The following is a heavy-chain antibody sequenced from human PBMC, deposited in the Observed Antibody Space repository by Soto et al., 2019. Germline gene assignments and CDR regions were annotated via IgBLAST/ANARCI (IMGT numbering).Heavy chain of an antibody. CDR2: INAGNGNT. Sequence: GASVKVSCKASGYTFTSYAMHWVRQAPGQRLEWMGWINAGNGNTKYSQKFQGRVTITRDTSASTAYMELSSLRSEDTAVYYCARLFPLYSSSWYLAGWFDPRGQGTLVTVSS. J-gene: IGHJ5*02. V-gene: IGHV1-3*01. CDR1: GYTFTSYA. D-gene: IGHD6-13*01. CDR3: ARLFPLYSSSWYLAGWFDP.